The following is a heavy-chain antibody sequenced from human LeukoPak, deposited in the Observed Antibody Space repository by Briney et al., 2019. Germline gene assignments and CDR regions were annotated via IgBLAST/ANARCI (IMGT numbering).Heavy chain of an antibody. CDR3: AELGITMIGGV. Sequence: GGSLRLSCAASGFTFSSYSMNWIRQAPGKGLEWVSSISSSSSYIYYADSVKGRFTISRDNAKNSLYLQMNSLRAEDTAVYYCAELGITMIGGVWGKGTTVTISS. J-gene: IGHJ6*04. D-gene: IGHD3-10*02. CDR1: GFTFSSYS. CDR2: ISSSSSYI. V-gene: IGHV3-21*01.